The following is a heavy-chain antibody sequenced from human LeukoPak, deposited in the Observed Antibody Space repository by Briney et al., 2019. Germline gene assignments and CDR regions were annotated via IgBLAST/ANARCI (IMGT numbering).Heavy chain of an antibody. CDR1: GFTFRDYY. Sequence: GGSLRLSCAASGFTFRDYYMGWIRQAPGKGLEWVSYISPTGGALYYADSVKGRFAISRDNGQNSLFQQMNGLRAEDTALYYCAKDILAAGLFFDYWGQGTLVTVSS. CDR2: ISPTGGAL. CDR3: AKDILAAGLFFDY. D-gene: IGHD6-13*01. J-gene: IGHJ4*02. V-gene: IGHV3-11*01.